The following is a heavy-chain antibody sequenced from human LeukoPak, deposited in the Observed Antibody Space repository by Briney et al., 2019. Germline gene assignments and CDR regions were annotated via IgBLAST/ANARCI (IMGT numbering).Heavy chain of an antibody. J-gene: IGHJ3*02. D-gene: IGHD1-26*01. Sequence: GGSLSLSCAASGFTFSDYYMNWIRQAPRKGLEWVSYISSSGSSIYYADSVKGRFTSSRDNAKNSLYLQMNSLRAEDTAVYSCARDPYSGSSLDIWGQGTMVTVSS. V-gene: IGHV3-11*04. CDR1: GFTFSDYY. CDR3: ARDPYSGSSLDI. CDR2: ISSSGSSI.